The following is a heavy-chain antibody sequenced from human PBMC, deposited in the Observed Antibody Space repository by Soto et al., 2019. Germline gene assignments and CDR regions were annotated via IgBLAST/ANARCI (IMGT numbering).Heavy chain of an antibody. Sequence: PSETLSLTCAVYGGSFSGNYWTWIRQPPGKGLEWIAEINHSGSSNYNPSLRSRVTISIDTSKNQFPLRLNSVTAADTVVYYCARQPTTADIDLLFDPWGQGTLVTVSS. CDR2: INHSGSS. V-gene: IGHV4-34*01. J-gene: IGHJ5*02. CDR1: GGSFSGNY. CDR3: ARQPTTADIDLLFDP. D-gene: IGHD2-2*01.